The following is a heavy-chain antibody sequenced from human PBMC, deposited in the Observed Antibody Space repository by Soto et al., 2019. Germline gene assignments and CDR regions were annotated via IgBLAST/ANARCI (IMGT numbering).Heavy chain of an antibody. CDR3: AKDRVIQLLPIWPDP. Sequence: PGGSLRLSCAASGFSFSKYGMHWVRQAPGKGLEWVASVSSDGNNKYYGDSVKGRFTISRDNSKNMVFLQVDSLRVDDTALYYCAKDRVIQLLPIWPDPWGQGTLVTSPQ. V-gene: IGHV3-30*18. D-gene: IGHD2-2*01. CDR2: VSSDGNNK. J-gene: IGHJ5*02. CDR1: GFSFSKYG.